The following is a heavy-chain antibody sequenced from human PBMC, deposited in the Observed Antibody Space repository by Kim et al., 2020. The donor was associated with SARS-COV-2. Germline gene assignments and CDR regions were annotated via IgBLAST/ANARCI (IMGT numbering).Heavy chain of an antibody. Sequence: GGSLRLSCAASGFTFSSYEMNWVRQAPGKGLEWVSYISSSGSTIYYADSVKGRFTISRDNAKNSLYLQMNSLRAEDTAVYYCARFGPQYSSSWYVVDYWGPGTLVNVSS. CDR3: ARFGPQYSSSWYVVDY. J-gene: IGHJ4*02. V-gene: IGHV3-48*03. CDR2: ISSSGSTI. D-gene: IGHD6-13*01. CDR1: GFTFSSYE.